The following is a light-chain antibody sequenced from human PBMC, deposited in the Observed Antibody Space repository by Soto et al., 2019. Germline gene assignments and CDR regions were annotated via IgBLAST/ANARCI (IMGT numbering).Light chain of an antibody. Sequence: DIQLTQSPSSVSASVGDRGTITCRASQDISTRLAWYQQKPGTAPKLLIYAASTSGSGVPSRFSGSGSGTDFSLTVSSLQSEDFATYFCQQAHTFPLTFGQGTKVDIK. V-gene: IGKV1-12*01. CDR1: QDISTR. J-gene: IGKJ1*01. CDR3: QQAHTFPLT. CDR2: AAS.